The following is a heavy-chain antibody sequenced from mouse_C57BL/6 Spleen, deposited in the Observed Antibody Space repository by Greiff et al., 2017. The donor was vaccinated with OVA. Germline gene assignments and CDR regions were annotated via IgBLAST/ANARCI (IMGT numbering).Heavy chain of an antibody. Sequence: VQLQQPGAELVKPGASVKLSCKASGYTFTSYWMHWVKQRPGRGLEWLGRIDPNSGGTKYNEKFTSKATLTVDKPSSTAYMPLSSLTSEDSAVYYCAREEGPYGNFDYWGQGTTLTVSS. CDR2: IDPNSGGT. D-gene: IGHD2-1*01. CDR1: GYTFTSYW. CDR3: AREEGPYGNFDY. J-gene: IGHJ2*01. V-gene: IGHV1-72*01.